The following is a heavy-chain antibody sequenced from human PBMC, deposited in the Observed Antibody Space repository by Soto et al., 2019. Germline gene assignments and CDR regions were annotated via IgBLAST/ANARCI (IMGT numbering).Heavy chain of an antibody. D-gene: IGHD6-13*01. CDR3: AKDLAGTSVYYYYGMDV. CDR1: GFILGDYA. CDR2: ISFDGNHK. V-gene: IGHV3-30*16. Sequence: SLRLSCSASGFILGDYALHWVRQAPGKGLEWLAVISFDGNHKYYADSVQGRFTVSRDNSKNTLYLQMNSLRAEDTAVYYCAKDLAGTSVYYYYGMDVWGQGTTVTVSS. J-gene: IGHJ6*02.